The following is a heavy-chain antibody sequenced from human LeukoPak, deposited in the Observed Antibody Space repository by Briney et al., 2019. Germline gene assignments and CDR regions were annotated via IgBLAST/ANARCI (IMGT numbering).Heavy chain of an antibody. Sequence: GGSLRLSCAASGFTFSSYAMGWVRQAPGKGLEWVSALSDSGGSTYYADSVKGRFTISRDNSKNTLYLQMNSLRAEDTAVYYCAKAPGTPPSYFDYWGQGTLVTVSS. CDR3: AKAPGTPPSYFDY. CDR2: LSDSGGST. J-gene: IGHJ4*02. D-gene: IGHD1-1*01. V-gene: IGHV3-23*01. CDR1: GFTFSSYA.